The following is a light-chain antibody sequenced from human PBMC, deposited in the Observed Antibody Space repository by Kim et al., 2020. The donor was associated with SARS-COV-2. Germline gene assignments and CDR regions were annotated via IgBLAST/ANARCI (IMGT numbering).Light chain of an antibody. J-gene: IGKJ4*01. V-gene: IGKV1-12*01. CDR2: SAS. CDR1: QAIGSW. Sequence: ASVGDRVTITCRASQAIGSWLAWYQHRPGKAPKVLIYSASSLQSWVPSRFSGSGSGTDFTLTISSLQPEDSAIYYCQQTSNLPLTFGGGTKVDIK. CDR3: QQTSNLPLT.